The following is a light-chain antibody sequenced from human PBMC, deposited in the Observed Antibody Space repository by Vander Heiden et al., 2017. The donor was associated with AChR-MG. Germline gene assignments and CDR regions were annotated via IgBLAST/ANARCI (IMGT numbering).Light chain of an antibody. Sequence: EIVLTQSPVTLSLTPGEGATLPCRASSSVSSHLAWYQQKPCLAPRLVIYDAANTATGIPARFRGSGSGTDCTLTMSSLDPEDFAVYYCRQRSNWGRTFPPGSKVGI. CDR1: SSVSSH. CDR2: DAA. J-gene: IGKJ1*01. V-gene: IGKV3-11*01. CDR3: RQRSNWGRT.